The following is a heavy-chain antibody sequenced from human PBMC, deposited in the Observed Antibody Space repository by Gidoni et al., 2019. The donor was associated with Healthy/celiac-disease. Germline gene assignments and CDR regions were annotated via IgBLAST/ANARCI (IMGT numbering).Heavy chain of an antibody. D-gene: IGHD4-17*01. CDR1: GGSIISGSYY. CDR2: IYTSGST. Sequence: QVQLQESGPGLVKLSQTLPLTCTVSGGSIISGSYYWSWIRQPAGKGLEWIGRIYTSGSTNYNPSLKSRVTMSVDTSKNQFSLKLSSVTAADTAVYYCARDPITVTTEAFDIWGQGTMVTVSS. V-gene: IGHV4-61*02. J-gene: IGHJ3*02. CDR3: ARDPITVTTEAFDI.